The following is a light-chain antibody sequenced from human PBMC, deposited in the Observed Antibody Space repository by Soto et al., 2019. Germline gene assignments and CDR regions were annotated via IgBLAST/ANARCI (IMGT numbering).Light chain of an antibody. CDR1: QSVSSY. CDR3: QQYDTSST. CDR2: GAS. V-gene: IGKV3-20*01. Sequence: DIVSTQSPGTLSLSPGETATLSCRASQSVSSYLAWYQQKPGQAPRLLIYGASIRATGIPDRFSGSGSGTYFALTISRLEPEDFAVYYCQQYDTSSTFGQGTKVDIK. J-gene: IGKJ1*01.